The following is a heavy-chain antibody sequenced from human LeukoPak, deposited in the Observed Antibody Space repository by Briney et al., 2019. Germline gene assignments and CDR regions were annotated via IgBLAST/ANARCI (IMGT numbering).Heavy chain of an antibody. CDR3: ARDYSGSYGSHDAFDI. Sequence: ASVKVSCKASGYTFTSYGISWVRQAPGQGLEWMGWISAYNGNTNYAQKLQGRVTMTTDTSTSTAYMELRSLRPDDTAVYYCARDYSGSYGSHDAFDIWGQGTMVTVSS. V-gene: IGHV1-18*01. CDR1: GYTFTSYG. CDR2: ISAYNGNT. J-gene: IGHJ3*02. D-gene: IGHD1-26*01.